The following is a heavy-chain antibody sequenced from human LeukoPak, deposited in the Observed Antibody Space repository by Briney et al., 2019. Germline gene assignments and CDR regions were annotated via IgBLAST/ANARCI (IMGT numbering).Heavy chain of an antibody. J-gene: IGHJ4*02. Sequence: QASETLSLTCTVSGGSISSGGYYWSWTRQPPGKGLEWIGYIYYSGSTNYNPSLKSRVTISVDTSKNQFSLKLSSVTAADTAVYYCAREERGSPDYWGQGTLVTVSS. V-gene: IGHV4-61*08. CDR2: IYYSGST. CDR1: GGSISSGGYY. CDR3: AREERGSPDY.